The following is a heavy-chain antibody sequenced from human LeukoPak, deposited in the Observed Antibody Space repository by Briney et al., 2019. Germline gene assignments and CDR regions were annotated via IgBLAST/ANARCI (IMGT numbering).Heavy chain of an antibody. J-gene: IGHJ3*02. CDR3: ARKGFSGRDAFDI. CDR1: GYTFTGYY. CDR2: INPNSGGT. D-gene: IGHD1-26*01. V-gene: IGHV1-2*04. Sequence: RASVKVSCKSSGYTFTGYYMHWVRQAPGRGLEGMGWINPNSGGTNYAQKFQGWLTMTRDTSISTAYMELSRLRSHDTAVYYCARKGFSGRDAFDIWGQGTMVTVSS.